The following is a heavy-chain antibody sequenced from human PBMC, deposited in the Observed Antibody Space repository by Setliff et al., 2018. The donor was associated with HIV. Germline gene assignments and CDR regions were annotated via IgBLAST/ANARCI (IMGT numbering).Heavy chain of an antibody. J-gene: IGHJ4*02. CDR3: ARGGAVDY. D-gene: IGHD1-26*01. CDR1: GYSFTDYY. V-gene: IGHV1-2*02. CDR2: INPKSGGT. Sequence: GASVKVSCKASGYSFTDYYIHWVRQAPGQGLEWMGWINPKSGGTDYAQEFQGRVTMTRDTSTSTVYMELSSLRSEDTAVYYCARGGAVDYWGQGTLVTVSS.